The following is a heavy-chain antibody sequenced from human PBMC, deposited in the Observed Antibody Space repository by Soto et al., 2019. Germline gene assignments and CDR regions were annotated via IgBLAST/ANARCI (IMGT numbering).Heavy chain of an antibody. CDR1: GYSFTSYW. Sequence: PGESLKISCKGSGYSFTSYWIGWVRQMPGKGLEWMGRIDPSDSYTNYSPSFQGHVTISADKSISTAYLQWSSLKASDTAMYYCARHSPTSGYDDYYYYGMDVWGQGTTVTVSS. D-gene: IGHD5-12*01. J-gene: IGHJ6*02. V-gene: IGHV5-10-1*01. CDR3: ARHSPTSGYDDYYYYGMDV. CDR2: IDPSDSYT.